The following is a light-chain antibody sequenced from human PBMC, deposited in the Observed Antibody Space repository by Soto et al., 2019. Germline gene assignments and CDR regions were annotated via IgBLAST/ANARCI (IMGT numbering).Light chain of an antibody. J-gene: IGKJ4*01. Sequence: EVVLTQSRVTLSLSPGERATLSFRASQSFRGLLAWYQQKPGQAPRLLIYDAYNRATGIPPRFSGSGSGTDFTLTISRLEPEDFAVYYCRQYGRSLGLAFGGGTKVDI. CDR1: QSFRGL. CDR2: DAY. V-gene: IGKV3-11*01. CDR3: RQYGRSLGLA.